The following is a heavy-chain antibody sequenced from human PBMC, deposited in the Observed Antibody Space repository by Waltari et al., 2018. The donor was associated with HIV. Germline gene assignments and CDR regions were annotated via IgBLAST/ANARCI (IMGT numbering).Heavy chain of an antibody. D-gene: IGHD3-22*01. Sequence: QVQLVQSGAEVKKPGPSGKVSCRASGYPFTSYGISWVGQAPGQGLEWLGWRSAYNDNTNYAQKLQGRVTMTTDTSTSTAYMELRSLRSDDTAVYYCARDRCYYDSSGFLCNWFDPWGQGTLVTVSS. CDR1: GYPFTSYG. CDR3: ARDRCYYDSSGFLCNWFDP. CDR2: RSAYNDNT. V-gene: IGHV1-18*01. J-gene: IGHJ5*02.